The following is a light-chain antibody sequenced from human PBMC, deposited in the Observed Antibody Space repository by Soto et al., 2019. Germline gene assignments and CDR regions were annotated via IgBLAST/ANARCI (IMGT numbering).Light chain of an antibody. J-gene: IGKJ1*01. V-gene: IGKV3-20*01. CDR2: DAA. CDR3: QQYGSSPRT. Sequence: EIVLTQSPGTLSLSPGERATLSCRASQRLSSSQLAWYQQKPGQAPRLIIHDAASRATGISDRFTGSGSGTDFTLTITTLEPEDFAVYYCQQYGSSPRTFGLGIKVEI. CDR1: QRLSSSQ.